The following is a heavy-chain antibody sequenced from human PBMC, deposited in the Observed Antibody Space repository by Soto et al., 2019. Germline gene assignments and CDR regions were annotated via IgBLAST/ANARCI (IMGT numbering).Heavy chain of an antibody. V-gene: IGHV3-21*06. Sequence: GGSLRLSCAASGFTFTRYSMNWVRQAPGKGLEWVSSISSTTNYIYYGDSMKGRFTISRDNAKNSLYLEMNSLRAEDTAVYYCARESEDLTSNFDYWGQGTLVTAPQ. CDR1: GFTFTRYS. J-gene: IGHJ4*02. CDR3: ARESEDLTSNFDY. CDR2: ISSTTNYI.